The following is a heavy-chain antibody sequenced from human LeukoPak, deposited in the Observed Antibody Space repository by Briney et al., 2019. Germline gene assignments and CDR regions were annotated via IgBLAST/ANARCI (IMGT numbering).Heavy chain of an antibody. CDR1: GGSISSSSYY. Sequence: PSETLSLTCTVSGGSISSSSYYWGWIRQPPGKGLEWIGSIYYSGSTYYNPSLKSRVTISVDTSKNQFSLKLSSVTAADTAVYYCARDPRDGYNYNFDYWGQGTLVTVSS. CDR2: IYYSGST. V-gene: IGHV4-39*07. CDR3: ARDPRDGYNYNFDY. D-gene: IGHD5-24*01. J-gene: IGHJ4*02.